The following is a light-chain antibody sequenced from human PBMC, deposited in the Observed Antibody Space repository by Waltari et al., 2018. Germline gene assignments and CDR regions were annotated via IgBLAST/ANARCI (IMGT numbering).Light chain of an antibody. V-gene: IGLV8-61*01. Sequence: QTVVTQEPSFSVSPGGTITLTCGLSSGSVSSDHYPSWSQQTPGQAPTTLIYNSSTVSSGVPARFSGFIRGEKAALTITGAQADDECAYYCALYMGGGIWVFGGGTYLTVL. J-gene: IGLJ3*02. CDR2: NSS. CDR1: SGSVSSDHY. CDR3: ALYMGGGIWV.